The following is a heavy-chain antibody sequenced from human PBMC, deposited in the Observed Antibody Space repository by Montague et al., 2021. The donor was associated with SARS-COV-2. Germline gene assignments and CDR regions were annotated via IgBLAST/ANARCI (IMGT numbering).Heavy chain of an antibody. CDR3: ARAQNTCFIANCVNYFEV. J-gene: IGHJ4*02. CDR1: GDSISSYY. V-gene: IGHV4-59*01. D-gene: IGHD1-1*01. Sequence: SETLSLTCEVSGDSISSYYWSWIRQSPGKGLEWIGYVHYTESTKYTPSLKTRVTLSLDTPKNHFSLKLRSVTAADTAIYYCARAQNTCFIANCVNYFEVWGLGALVTVSS. CDR2: VHYTEST.